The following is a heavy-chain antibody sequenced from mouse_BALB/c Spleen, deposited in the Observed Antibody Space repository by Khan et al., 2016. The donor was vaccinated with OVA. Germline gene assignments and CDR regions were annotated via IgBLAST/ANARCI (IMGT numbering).Heavy chain of an antibody. CDR2: IYPGNGYT. V-gene: IGHV1S134*01. D-gene: IGHD2-12*01. Sequence: EVKLLESGAELGRPGSSVKLSCKTSGSTFTSYGIKWVKQRPGQGLEWIGYIYPGNGYTEYNEKFQGKAILTSDTSSSTAYMQLRSLTSEDSAIXICTTAYYRYYIDNRGQGTTLTGYS. CDR1: GSTFTSYG. J-gene: IGHJ2*01. CDR3: TTAYYRYYIDN.